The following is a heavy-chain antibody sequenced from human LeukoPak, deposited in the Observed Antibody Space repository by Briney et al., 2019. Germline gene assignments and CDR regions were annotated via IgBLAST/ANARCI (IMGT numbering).Heavy chain of an antibody. V-gene: IGHV3-30*18. D-gene: IGHD2-8*01. CDR3: ANGYCTNGVCYPYYYYYMDV. J-gene: IGHJ6*03. Sequence: GRSLRLSCAASGFTFISYVMHWVRQAPGKGLEWVAVISYDGSNKYYADSVKGRFPISRDNSKNTLYLQMNSLRAEDTAVYYCANGYCTNGVCYPYYYYYMDVWGKGTTVTVSS. CDR2: ISYDGSNK. CDR1: GFTFISYV.